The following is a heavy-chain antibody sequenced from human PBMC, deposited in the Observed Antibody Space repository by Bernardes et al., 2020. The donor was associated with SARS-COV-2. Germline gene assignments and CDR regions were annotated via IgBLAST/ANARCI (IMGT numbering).Heavy chain of an antibody. Sequence: GGSLRLSCAASGFTFSSYSMNWVRQAPGKGLEWVSSISSSSSYIYYADSVKDRFTISRDNAKNSLYLQMNSLRAEDTAVYYCARGTLGYCSSTSCPFDYWGQGTLVTVSS. CDR3: ARGTLGYCSSTSCPFDY. CDR1: GFTFSSYS. J-gene: IGHJ4*02. D-gene: IGHD2-2*01. CDR2: ISSSSSYI. V-gene: IGHV3-21*01.